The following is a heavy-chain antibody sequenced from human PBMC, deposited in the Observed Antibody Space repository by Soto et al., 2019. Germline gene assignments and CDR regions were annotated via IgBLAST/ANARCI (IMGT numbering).Heavy chain of an antibody. CDR3: ARVDHRGYFAILTDY. Sequence: SETLSLTCTVSGDSLSSGGHYWSWIRQHPGKGLEWIGHIYDSVNTYYSPSLRSRVTISADMSKNQFSLNLRSVTAADTAVYYCARVDHRGYFAILTDYWGQGTLVTV. D-gene: IGHD3-9*01. V-gene: IGHV4-31*03. J-gene: IGHJ4*02. CDR2: IYDSVNT. CDR1: GDSLSSGGHY.